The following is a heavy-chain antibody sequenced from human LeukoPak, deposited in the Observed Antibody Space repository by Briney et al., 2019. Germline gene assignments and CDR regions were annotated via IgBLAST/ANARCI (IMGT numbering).Heavy chain of an antibody. CDR3: ARGAPYYYDSSGSFDY. CDR1: GFTFSNYW. CDR2: IEDDGDQK. V-gene: IGHV3-7*01. Sequence: GGSLRLSCAASGFTFSNYWMTWVRQAPGKGLEWVASIEDDGDQKNYGDSVKGRFTISRDNAENSLYLQMNSLRAEDTAVYYCARGAPYYYDSSGSFDYWGQGTLVTVSS. D-gene: IGHD3-22*01. J-gene: IGHJ4*02.